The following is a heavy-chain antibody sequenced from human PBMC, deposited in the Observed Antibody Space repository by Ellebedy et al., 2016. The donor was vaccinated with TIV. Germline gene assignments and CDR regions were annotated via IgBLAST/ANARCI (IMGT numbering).Heavy chain of an antibody. Sequence: GESLKISCAASGFNFRSYAMSWVRQAPGKGLEWVSGISGSATSIAYADSVRGRFTISRDNSKNTLDLQMNSLRVDDTAVYYCVTWGQSYGRWGQGSLVTISS. D-gene: IGHD3-16*01. CDR3: VTWGQSYGR. V-gene: IGHV3-23*01. CDR1: GFNFRSYA. J-gene: IGHJ4*02. CDR2: ISGSATSI.